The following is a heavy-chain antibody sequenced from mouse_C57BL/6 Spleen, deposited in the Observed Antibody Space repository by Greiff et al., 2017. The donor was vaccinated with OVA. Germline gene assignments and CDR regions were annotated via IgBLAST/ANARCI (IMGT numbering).Heavy chain of an antibody. V-gene: IGHV5-15*01. Sequence: EVQLVESGGGLVQPGGSLKLSCAASGFTFSDYGMAWVRQAPRKGPEWVAFISNLAYSIYYADTVTGRFTISRENAKNTLYLEMSSLRSEDTAMYYCARKDDYGSSPYWYFDVWGTGTTVTVSS. J-gene: IGHJ1*03. D-gene: IGHD1-1*01. CDR2: ISNLAYSI. CDR1: GFTFSDYG. CDR3: ARKDDYGSSPYWYFDV.